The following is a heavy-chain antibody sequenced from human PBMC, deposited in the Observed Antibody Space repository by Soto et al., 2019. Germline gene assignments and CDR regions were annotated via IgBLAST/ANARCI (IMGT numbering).Heavy chain of an antibody. D-gene: IGHD6-6*01. CDR3: ATSVERADNPSSSNGVVDY. Sequence: GASVKVSCKASGYTFTGFCLHWVRQAPGQGPEWMGWINPNNGDTDYAQKFQGRVTMTRDTSISTAYMELSGLRSDDTAMYYCATSVERADNPSSSNGVVDYWGQGALATSPQ. CDR2: INPNNGDT. CDR1: GYTFTGFC. V-gene: IGHV1-2*02. J-gene: IGHJ4*02.